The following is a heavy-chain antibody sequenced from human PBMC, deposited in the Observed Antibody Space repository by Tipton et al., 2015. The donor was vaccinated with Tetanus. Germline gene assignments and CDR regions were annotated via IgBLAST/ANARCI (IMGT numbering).Heavy chain of an antibody. V-gene: IGHV4-30-2*01. Sequence: TLSLTCTVSGGSVRSGDYQWNWIRQPPGKGLECIGYISHSGRTYYNPSLNSRVTISLDRSKNQFSLKLTSVTAADTAVYYCARGGGNTMFRGGEFVHSYYYQGMDVWGQGTTVTVSS. D-gene: IGHD3-10*01. CDR3: ARGGGNTMFRGGEFVHSYYYQGMDV. CDR1: GGSVRSGDYQ. CDR2: ISHSGRT. J-gene: IGHJ6*02.